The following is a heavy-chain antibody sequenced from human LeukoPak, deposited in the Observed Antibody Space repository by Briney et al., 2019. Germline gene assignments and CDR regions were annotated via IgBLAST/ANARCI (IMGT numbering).Heavy chain of an antibody. CDR1: GYTFTSYG. CDR2: ISAYNGNT. J-gene: IGHJ4*02. D-gene: IGHD5-18*01. V-gene: IGHV1-18*01. CDR3: ARDLGAVTWIQLWFHQELGIYFDY. Sequence: GASVKVSCKASGYTFTSYGISWVRQAPGQGLEWMGWISAYNGNTNYAQKLQGRVTMTTDTSTSTAYMELRSLRSDDTAVYYCARDLGAVTWIQLWFHQELGIYFDYWGQGTLVTVSS.